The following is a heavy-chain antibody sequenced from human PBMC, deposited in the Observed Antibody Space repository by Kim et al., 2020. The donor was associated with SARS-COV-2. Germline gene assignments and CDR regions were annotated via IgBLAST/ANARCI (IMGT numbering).Heavy chain of an antibody. V-gene: IGHV3-23*01. Sequence: GGSLRLSCAASGFTFSTYAMNWVRQAPGKGLEWVSAISGSGDSTYYADSVKGRFTISRDNSKNTLYLQMNSLRAEDTAVYYCAKVPWVGGYYFFDYWGQGTLVTVSS. J-gene: IGHJ4*02. CDR2: ISGSGDST. CDR1: GFTFSTYA. D-gene: IGHD3-10*01. CDR3: AKVPWVGGYYFFDY.